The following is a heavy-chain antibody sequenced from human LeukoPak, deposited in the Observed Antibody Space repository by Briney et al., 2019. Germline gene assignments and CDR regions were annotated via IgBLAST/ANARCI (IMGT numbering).Heavy chain of an antibody. CDR1: GGTFSSYA. CDR3: ARGTWGTGDPY. J-gene: IGHJ4*02. CDR2: IIPIFGTA. D-gene: IGHD4-17*01. V-gene: IGHV1-69*05. Sequence: ASVKVSCKASGGTFSSYAISWVRQASGQGLEWMGRIIPIFGTANYAQKFQGRVTITTDESTSTAYMELSSLRSEDTAVYYCARGTWGTGDPYWGQGTLVTVSS.